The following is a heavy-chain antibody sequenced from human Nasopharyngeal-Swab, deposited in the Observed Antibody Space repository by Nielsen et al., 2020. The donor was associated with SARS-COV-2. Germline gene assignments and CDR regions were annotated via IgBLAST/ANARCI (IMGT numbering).Heavy chain of an antibody. CDR1: GFTFDDYG. Sequence: GESLKISCAASGFTFDDYGMSWVRQAPGKGLEWVSGLNWNGGSTGYADSVKGRFTISRDNAKNSLYLQMNSLRAEDTALYYCATLGYSGYDFYYGMDVWGQGTTVTVSS. D-gene: IGHD5-12*01. J-gene: IGHJ6*02. CDR2: LNWNGGST. V-gene: IGHV3-20*04. CDR3: ATLGYSGYDFYYGMDV.